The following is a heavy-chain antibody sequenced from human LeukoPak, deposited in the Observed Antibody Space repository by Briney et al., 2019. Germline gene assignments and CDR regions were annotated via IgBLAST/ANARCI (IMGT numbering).Heavy chain of an antibody. Sequence: GGSLRLSCAASGFRFDSFYMGWIRQVPGKGLDYIAFISASGAVPYYAESVKGRFTISRDNAKNSVSLQMNSLSADDTAAYYCARSLIVASEDYWGQGTLVTVSS. CDR3: ARSLIVASEDY. CDR2: ISASGAVP. D-gene: IGHD3-22*01. CDR1: GFRFDSFY. J-gene: IGHJ4*02. V-gene: IGHV3-11*04.